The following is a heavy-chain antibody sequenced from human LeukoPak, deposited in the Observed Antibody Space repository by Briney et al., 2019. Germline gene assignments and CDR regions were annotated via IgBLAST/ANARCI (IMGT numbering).Heavy chain of an antibody. CDR2: VHTSGGS. V-gene: IGHV4-4*09. Sequence: SETLSLTCTVSGASISHYYWSWIRQTPERGLEWMGHVHTSGGSTYYPSLKTRLTISIEKSRSQLSLKLTSVTAADTAVYFCATLGSYHDSWGQGALVTVSS. J-gene: IGHJ4*02. CDR3: ATLGSYHDS. CDR1: GASISHYY. D-gene: IGHD1-26*01.